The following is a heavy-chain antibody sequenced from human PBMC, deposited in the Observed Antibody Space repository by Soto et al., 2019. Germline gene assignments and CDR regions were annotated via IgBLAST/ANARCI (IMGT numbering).Heavy chain of an antibody. D-gene: IGHD3-22*01. V-gene: IGHV5-51*01. CDR1: GFSFTSHW. Sequence: GESLKISCQTSGFSFTSHWIGWVRQMPGKGLEWMGIIYPYDSDTRYSPSFQGQVTISADKSIGTAYLQWSSLKASDTAIYFCARQAYDTSGYRYFDFWGQGTLVTVSS. CDR2: IYPYDSDT. J-gene: IGHJ4*02. CDR3: ARQAYDTSGYRYFDF.